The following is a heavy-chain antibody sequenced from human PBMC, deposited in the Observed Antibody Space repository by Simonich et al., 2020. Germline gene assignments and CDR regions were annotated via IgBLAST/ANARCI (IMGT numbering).Heavy chain of an antibody. CDR2: IWYDGSNK. CDR3: ARDRYCSGGSCYYFDY. CDR1: GFTFSSYG. Sequence: QVQLVESGGGVVQPGRSLRLSCAASGFTFSSYGMHWVRQVPGKGLEWVAVIWYDGSNKYYADSVKGRFTISRDKSKNTLYLQMNSLRAEDTAVYYCARDRYCSGGSCYYFDYWGQGTLVTVSS. D-gene: IGHD2-15*01. V-gene: IGHV3-33*01. J-gene: IGHJ4*02.